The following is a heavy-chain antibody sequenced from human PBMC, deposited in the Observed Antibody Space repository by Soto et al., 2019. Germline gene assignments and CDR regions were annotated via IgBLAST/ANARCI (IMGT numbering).Heavy chain of an antibody. CDR1: GFSLTNARMA. D-gene: IGHD6-13*01. Sequence: QVTLKESGPVLVKPTETLTLTCTVSGFSLTNARMAVSWIRQPPGKALEWLAHIFSNDEKSYSTSLQSRLTISRDTSKSQVVLTMTNMDPVDTATYYCARIAAAGTKGWFDPWGQGTLVTVSS. CDR3: ARIAAAGTKGWFDP. CDR2: IFSNDEK. V-gene: IGHV2-26*01. J-gene: IGHJ5*02.